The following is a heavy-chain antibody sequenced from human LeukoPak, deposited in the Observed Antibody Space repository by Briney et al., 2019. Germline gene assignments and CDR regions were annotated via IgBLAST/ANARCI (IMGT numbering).Heavy chain of an antibody. CDR2: ISGSGGST. CDR3: AKDLGGSYRPYYFDY. D-gene: IGHD1-26*01. V-gene: IGHV3-23*01. J-gene: IGHJ4*02. Sequence: GGSLRLSCAASGFTFISYAMSWLAQAPGKGLEGVSAISGSGGSTYYADPVKGRFTISRDNSKHTLYLQMNSLRAEDTAVYYCAKDLGGSYRPYYFDYWGQGTLVTVSS. CDR1: GFTFISYA.